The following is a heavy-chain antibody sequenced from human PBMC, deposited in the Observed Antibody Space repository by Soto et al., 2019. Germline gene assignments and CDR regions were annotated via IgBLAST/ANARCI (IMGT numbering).Heavy chain of an antibody. Sequence: SETLSLTCNISGVSMTNFYWSWIRQPPGKGLEWIGDIYYSGSTKYNPSLKSRVTISVDTSKNQFSLKLSSVTAVDTAVYYCARSHASPLYAFYIRAQRTMVTVSS. J-gene: IGHJ3*02. V-gene: IGHV4-59*12. CDR2: IYYSGST. CDR3: ARSHASPLYAFYI. CDR1: GVSMTNFY.